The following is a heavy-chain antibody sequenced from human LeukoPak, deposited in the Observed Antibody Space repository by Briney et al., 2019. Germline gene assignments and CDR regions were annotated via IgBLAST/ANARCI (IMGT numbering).Heavy chain of an antibody. CDR3: ARVGFGELYYYYGMDV. J-gene: IGHJ6*02. CDR2: IIPIFGTA. V-gene: IGHV1-69*13. D-gene: IGHD3-10*01. Sequence: SVKVSCKASGGTFSSYAISWVRQAPGQGLEWMGGIIPIFGTANYAQKFQGRVTITADESTSTAYMELSSLRSEDTAVYYCARVGFGELYYYYGMDVWGQGTTVTVSS. CDR1: GGTFSSYA.